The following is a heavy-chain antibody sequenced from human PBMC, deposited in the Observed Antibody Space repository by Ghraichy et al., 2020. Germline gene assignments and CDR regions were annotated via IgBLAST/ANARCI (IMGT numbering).Heavy chain of an antibody. V-gene: IGHV4-39*01. D-gene: IGHD4-17*01. CDR3: ARRMTGDYYLGYYYYYGMDV. CDR1: GGSISSSSYY. CDR2: IYYSGST. Sequence: ESLNISCTVSGGSISSSSYYWGWIRQPPGKGLEWIGSIYYSGSTYYNTSLKSRVTISVDTSKNQFSLKLSSVTAADTAVYYCARRMTGDYYLGYYYYYGMDVWGQGTTVTVSS. J-gene: IGHJ6*02.